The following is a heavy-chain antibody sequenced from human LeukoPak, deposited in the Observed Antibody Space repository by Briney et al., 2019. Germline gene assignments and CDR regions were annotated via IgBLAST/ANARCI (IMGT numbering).Heavy chain of an antibody. D-gene: IGHD5-12*01. CDR3: TRQYSGGMDV. J-gene: IGHJ6*02. Sequence: SQILSLTCAISGDSVSSKSAAWNWIRQSPSRGLEWLGRTYYRSKWFNGYAVSVKGRITISPDTSKNHFSLQLNSVTPEDTAVYYCTRQYSGGMDVWGQGTTVTVSS. CDR2: TYYRSKWFN. V-gene: IGHV6-1*01. CDR1: GDSVSSKSAA.